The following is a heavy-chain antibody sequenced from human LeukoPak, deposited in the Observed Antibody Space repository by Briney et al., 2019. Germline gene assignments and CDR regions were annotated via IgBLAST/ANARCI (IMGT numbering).Heavy chain of an antibody. Sequence: GGSLRLSCAASGFTFSDYNMNWVRQAPGKGLEWISYISSSSTTIYYADSVKGRITISRDNAKNSLYLQMNSLRVEDTAVYYCARGGHSSSPRAFDYWGQGTLVTVSS. CDR3: ARGGHSSSPRAFDY. CDR1: GFTFSDYN. J-gene: IGHJ4*02. V-gene: IGHV3-48*04. D-gene: IGHD6-6*01. CDR2: ISSSSTTI.